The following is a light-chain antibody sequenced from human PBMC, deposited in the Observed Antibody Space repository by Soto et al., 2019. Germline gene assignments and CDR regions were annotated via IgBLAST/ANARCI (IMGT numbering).Light chain of an antibody. CDR1: TGAVTSGHY. CDR2: DTN. CDR3: LLSGSGARV. J-gene: IGLJ2*01. Sequence: QAVVTQEPSLTVSPGGTVTLTCGSSTGAVTSGHYPYWFQQKPGQAPRTLIYDTNNKHSWTPARFSGSLLGGKAALTLSGAQPEDEADYYCLLSGSGARVFGGGTKVTVL. V-gene: IGLV7-46*01.